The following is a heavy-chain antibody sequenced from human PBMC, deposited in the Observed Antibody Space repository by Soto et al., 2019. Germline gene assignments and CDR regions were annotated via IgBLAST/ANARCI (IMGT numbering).Heavy chain of an antibody. J-gene: IGHJ6*02. CDR2: ISPNSGNT. Sequence: QVQLVQSGAEVKKPGASVKVSCKASGYTFTSYDINWVRQATGQGLEWMGWISPNSGNTSYAQKFQGRVTMTRNTSTTTASMDMSSMRSEDAAVYDCACEKTSYGIDVWGQGTAVTVSS. V-gene: IGHV1-8*01. CDR3: ACEKTSYGIDV. CDR1: GYTFTSYD.